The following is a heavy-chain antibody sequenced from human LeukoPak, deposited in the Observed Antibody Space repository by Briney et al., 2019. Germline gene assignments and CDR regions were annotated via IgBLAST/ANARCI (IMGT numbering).Heavy chain of an antibody. D-gene: IGHD2-2*01. J-gene: IGHJ6*02. CDR1: GYTFTTYG. V-gene: IGHV1-18*01. CDR3: ARALQLVVPSVVKPTYYYYGMDV. CDR2: ISAYNGNT. Sequence: ASVKVSFKASGYTFTTYGISWVRQAPGQGLEWMGWISAYNGNTNYAQKFQDRVTMTTATSNSTVYMELRSLRSDDTAVYYCARALQLVVPSVVKPTYYYYGMDVWGQGTTVTVSS.